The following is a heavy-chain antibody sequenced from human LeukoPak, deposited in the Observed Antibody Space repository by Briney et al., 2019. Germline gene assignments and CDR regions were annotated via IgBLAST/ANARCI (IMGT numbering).Heavy chain of an antibody. Sequence: GRSLRLSCTTSGYSFGDYGMSWVRQAPGKGLEWVSGISGLGRSTYYADSVKGRFTISRDNSNNTLYLQMNSLRAEDTAVYYCAQGVTSTGVAFDAWGQGTMVTVSS. J-gene: IGHJ3*01. CDR1: GYSFGDYG. CDR3: AQGVTSTGVAFDA. V-gene: IGHV3-23*01. CDR2: ISGLGRST. D-gene: IGHD1-14*01.